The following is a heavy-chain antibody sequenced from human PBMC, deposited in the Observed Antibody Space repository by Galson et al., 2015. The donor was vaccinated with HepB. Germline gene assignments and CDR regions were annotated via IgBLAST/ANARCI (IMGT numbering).Heavy chain of an antibody. V-gene: IGHV5-51*03. CDR3: ASCGAARRSTYYYYGMDV. CDR1: GYSFTSYW. D-gene: IGHD6-25*01. Sequence: QSGAEVKKPGESLKISCKGSGYSFTSYWIGWVRQMPGKGLEWMGIIYPGDSDTRYSPSFQGQVTISADKSISTAYLQWSSLKASDTAMYYCASCGAARRSTYYYYGMDVWGQGTTVTVSS. CDR2: IYPGDSDT. J-gene: IGHJ6*02.